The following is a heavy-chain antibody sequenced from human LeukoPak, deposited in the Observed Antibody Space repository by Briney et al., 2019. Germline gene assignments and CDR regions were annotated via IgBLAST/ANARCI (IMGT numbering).Heavy chain of an antibody. CDR2: TLYDGSMQ. Sequence: GGSLRLSCVTSGFTFSDYSIHWVRQAPGRGLEWVAVTLYDGSMQYYADSVKGRFIISRDNSKNTVYLQMNSLRPEDMALYYCARDPRGPTKYDRSDRDTFDHWGQGTQVTVSS. CDR1: GFTFSDYS. D-gene: IGHD3-22*01. CDR3: ARDPRGPTKYDRSDRDTFDH. V-gene: IGHV3-30*06. J-gene: IGHJ4*02.